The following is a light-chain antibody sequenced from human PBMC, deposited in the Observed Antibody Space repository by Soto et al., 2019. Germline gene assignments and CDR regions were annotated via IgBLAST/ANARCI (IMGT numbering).Light chain of an antibody. J-gene: IGKJ1*01. CDR2: GAS. V-gene: IGKV3-20*01. CDR3: QQYHTSPLT. Sequence: EIVLTQSPGTLSLSPGERATFSCRASQSVSSSYIAWYQQKRGQAPRRLIYGASIRATGIPDRFSGSGSGTDFTLTISRLEPEDFALYYGQQYHTSPLTFGQGTKVEIK. CDR1: QSVSSSY.